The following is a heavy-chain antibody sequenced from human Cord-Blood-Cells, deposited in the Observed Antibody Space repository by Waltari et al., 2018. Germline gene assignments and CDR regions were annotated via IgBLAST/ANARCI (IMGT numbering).Heavy chain of an antibody. J-gene: IGHJ4*02. CDR3: ARVGGVGSGSYYVDY. CDR1: GYSISSGYY. V-gene: IGHV4-38-2*02. CDR2: IDHSGST. D-gene: IGHD3-10*01. Sequence: QVQLQESGPGLVKPSETLSLTCTVSGYSISSGYYWGWIRQPPGKGLAWIGSIDHSGSTYYNPHRKSGVTISVDTSKNQFSRKLSSVTAADTAVYYCARVGGVGSGSYYVDYWGQGTLVTVSS.